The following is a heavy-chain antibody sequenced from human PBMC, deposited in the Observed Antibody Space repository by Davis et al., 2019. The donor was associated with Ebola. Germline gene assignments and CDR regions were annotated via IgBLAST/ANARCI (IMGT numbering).Heavy chain of an antibody. CDR2: IADSGV. J-gene: IGHJ6*03. V-gene: IGHV3-48*01. Sequence: GALRLSCEASGFTFSYHRMSWIRQVPGKGLEWLSYIADSGVDYAESVKGRFTISRDNAKNTLYLQMSSLRAEDTAVYYCVKFDYYYMDVWGKGTTVTVSS. CDR1: GFTFSYHR. CDR3: VKFDYYYMDV.